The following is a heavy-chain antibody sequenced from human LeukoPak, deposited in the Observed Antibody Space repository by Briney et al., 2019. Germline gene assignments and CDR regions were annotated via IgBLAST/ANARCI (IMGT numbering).Heavy chain of an antibody. D-gene: IGHD2-2*02. CDR2: ISAYNGNT. CDR1: GHTFTSYG. J-gene: IGHJ6*03. CDR3: ARDIVVVPAAIGNYYYMDV. V-gene: IGHV1-18*01. Sequence: SVKVSCKASGHTFTSYGISWVRQAPGQGLEWMGWISAYNGNTNYAQKLQGRVTMTTDTSTSTAYMELRSLRSDDTAVYYCARDIVVVPAAIGNYYYMDVWGKGTTVTVSS.